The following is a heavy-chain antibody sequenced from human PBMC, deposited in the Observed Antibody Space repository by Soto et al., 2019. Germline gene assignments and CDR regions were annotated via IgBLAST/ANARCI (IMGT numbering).Heavy chain of an antibody. CDR3: AKDEGVGGTLGLFDY. CDR2: MSSDGSKI. V-gene: IGHV3-30*18. CDR1: GFDFTYYA. Sequence: QVQLVESGGGAVQPGESLRLSCVASGFDFTYYAMHWVRQAPGKGLESVAVMSSDGSKIHHTDSVKGPFTISRDNSKNTLYLQMNSLRTEDTAVYFCAKDEGVGGTLGLFDYWGQGTLVSVSS. J-gene: IGHJ4*02. D-gene: IGHD1-26*01.